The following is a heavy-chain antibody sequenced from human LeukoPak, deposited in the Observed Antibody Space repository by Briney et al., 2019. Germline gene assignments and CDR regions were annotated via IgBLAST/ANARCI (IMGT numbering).Heavy chain of an antibody. CDR2: IYYSGST. D-gene: IGHD1-26*01. J-gene: IGHJ4*02. CDR3: ARAPVSGSYRQSIDY. V-gene: IGHV4-39*07. Sequence: PSETLSLTCTVSGGSISSSSYYWGWIRQPPGKGLEWIGSIYYSGSTYYNPSLKSRVTISVDTSKNQFSLKLSSVTAADTAVYYCARAPVSGSYRQSIDYWGQGTLVTVSS. CDR1: GGSISSSSYY.